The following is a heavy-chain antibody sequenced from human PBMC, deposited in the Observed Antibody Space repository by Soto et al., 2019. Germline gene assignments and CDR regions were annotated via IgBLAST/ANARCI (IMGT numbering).Heavy chain of an antibody. CDR2: IHHSGST. V-gene: IGHV4-31*03. Sequence: SETLSLTCNVSGGSISSGGYYWTWIRQHPGKGLEWIGNIHHSGSTFYNPSLKSRVSISVDTSKNQFSLKLSSVTAADTAVYYCAREEGYCSGGSCYGDAFDIWGQGTMVT. CDR3: AREEGYCSGGSCYGDAFDI. CDR1: GGSISSGGYY. D-gene: IGHD2-15*01. J-gene: IGHJ3*02.